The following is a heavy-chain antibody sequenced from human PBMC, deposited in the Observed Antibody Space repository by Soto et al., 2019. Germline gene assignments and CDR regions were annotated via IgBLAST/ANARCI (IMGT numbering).Heavy chain of an antibody. J-gene: IGHJ6*02. V-gene: IGHV1-2*02. Sequence: GASVKVSCKASGYTFTGYYMHWVRQAPGQGLEWMGWINPNSGGTNYAQKFQGRVTITRDTSARTAYMELRSLQSEDTAVYYCARSIAARLYYFYGMDVWGQGTTVTV. D-gene: IGHD6-6*01. CDR2: INPNSGGT. CDR3: ARSIAARLYYFYGMDV. CDR1: GYTFTGYY.